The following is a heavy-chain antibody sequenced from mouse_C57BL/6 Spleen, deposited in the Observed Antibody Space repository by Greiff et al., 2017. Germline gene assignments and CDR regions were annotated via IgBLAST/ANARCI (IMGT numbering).Heavy chain of an antibody. CDR1: GYTFTDYE. CDR2: IDPETGGT. D-gene: IGHD1-1*01. V-gene: IGHV1-15*01. Sequence: VQLQQSGAELVRPGASVTLSCKASGYTFTDYEMHWVKQTPVHGLEWIGAIDPETGGTAYNQKFKGKAILTADKSSSTAYMELRSLTSEDSAVYYCYYYGSSSYAMDYWGQGTSVTVSS. CDR3: YYYGSSSYAMDY. J-gene: IGHJ4*01.